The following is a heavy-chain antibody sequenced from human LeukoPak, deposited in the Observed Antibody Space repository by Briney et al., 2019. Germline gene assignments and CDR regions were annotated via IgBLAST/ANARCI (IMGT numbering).Heavy chain of an antibody. J-gene: IGHJ6*03. CDR1: AGFVSNSSYY. CDR2: IYYSGST. CDR3: ASVRRGFGESSKYYAYYYMGV. D-gene: IGHD3-10*01. Sequence: SETLSLTCTVSAGFVSNSSYYWGWIRQPPGKGLEWIGNIYYSGSTYYNPSLKSRVTISLDTSRNQFSLKLSSVTAADTAVYYCASVRRGFGESSKYYAYYYMGVWGKGTTVTISS. V-gene: IGHV4-39*01.